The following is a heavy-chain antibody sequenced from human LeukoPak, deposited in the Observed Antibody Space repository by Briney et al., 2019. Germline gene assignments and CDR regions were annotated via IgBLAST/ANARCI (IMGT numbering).Heavy chain of an antibody. J-gene: IGHJ4*02. CDR1: GFTVSSNY. CDR3: ARRESLVGLDY. V-gene: IGHV3-53*01. CDR2: IYSGGST. D-gene: IGHD2-15*01. Sequence: GGSLRLSCAASGFTVSSNYMSWVRQAPGKGLEWVSVIYSGGSTYYADSVKGRFTISRDNSKNTLYLQMNSLRAEDTAVYYCARRESLVGLDYWGQGTLVTVSS.